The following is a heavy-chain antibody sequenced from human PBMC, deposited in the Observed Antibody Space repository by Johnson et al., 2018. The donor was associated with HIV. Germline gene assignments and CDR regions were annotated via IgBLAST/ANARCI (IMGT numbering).Heavy chain of an antibody. CDR2: ISYDGSNK. Sequence: QVQLVESGGGVVQPGRSLRLSCAASGFTFSSYGMHWVRQAPGKGLEWVAVISYDGSNKYYADSVKGRFTISRDNSKNTLYLQMNSLRAEDTAVCYCARFPPGERDDAFDIWGQGTMVTVSS. J-gene: IGHJ3*02. CDR3: ARFPPGERDDAFDI. CDR1: GFTFSSYG. V-gene: IGHV3-30*19. D-gene: IGHD1-1*01.